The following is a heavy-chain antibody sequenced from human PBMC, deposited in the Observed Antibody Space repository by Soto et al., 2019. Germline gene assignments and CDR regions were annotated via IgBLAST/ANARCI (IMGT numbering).Heavy chain of an antibody. CDR2: ISDSGGST. D-gene: IGHD6-19*01. J-gene: IGHJ4*02. CDR1: GFTLSSCA. V-gene: IGHV3-23*01. CDR3: AKDKPAAGSQWLVPI. Sequence: GGSLRLSCAASGFTLSSCAMTWVRQAPGMGLQWVSAISDSGGSTYYADSVRGRFTISRDNSKNMLYLQLNSLGAEDTAVYYCAKDKPAAGSQWLVPIWGRGTLVTVSS.